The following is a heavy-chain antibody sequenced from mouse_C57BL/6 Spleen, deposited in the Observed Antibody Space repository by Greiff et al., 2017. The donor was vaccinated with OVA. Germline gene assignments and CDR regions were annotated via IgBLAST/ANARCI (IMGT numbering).Heavy chain of an antibody. CDR3: ARLRLRDMDD. CDR1: GYAFSSYW. D-gene: IGHD3-2*02. V-gene: IGHV1-80*01. J-gene: IGHJ4*01. CDR2: IYPGDGDT. Sequence: VQLQESGAELVKPGASVKISCKASGYAFSSYWMNWVKQRPGKGLEWIGQIYPGDGDTNYNGKFKGKATLTADKSSSTDYMQLSSLTSEDSAVYFCARLRLRDMDDWGQGTTVTVSS.